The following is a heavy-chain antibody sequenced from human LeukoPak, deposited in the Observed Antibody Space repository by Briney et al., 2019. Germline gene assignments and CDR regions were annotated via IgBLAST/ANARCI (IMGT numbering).Heavy chain of an antibody. Sequence: GGSLRLSCAASGFTFSNYGMHWVRQAPGKGLEWVAVLSYDGSYKYYADSVKGRFTISRDTSKNTLYLQMNSLRADDTAVYYCFVTGGYWGQGTLVTVSS. J-gene: IGHJ4*02. CDR2: LSYDGSYK. D-gene: IGHD1-26*01. CDR1: GFTFSNYG. CDR3: FVTGGY. V-gene: IGHV3-30*03.